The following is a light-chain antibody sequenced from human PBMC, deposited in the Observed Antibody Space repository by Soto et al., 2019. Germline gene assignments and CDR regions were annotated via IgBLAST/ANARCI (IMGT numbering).Light chain of an antibody. V-gene: IGLV1-51*01. J-gene: IGLJ3*02. CDR1: SPNIGNNY. CDR3: GTWDSSLSAWV. Sequence: QSVLTQPPSVSAAPGQKVTISCSGSSPNIGNNYVSWYQQFPGTAPKPLIYDNDRRPSGIPDRFSGSKSGTSATLGITGLQTGDEADYYCGTWDSSLSAWVFGGGTQLTVL. CDR2: DND.